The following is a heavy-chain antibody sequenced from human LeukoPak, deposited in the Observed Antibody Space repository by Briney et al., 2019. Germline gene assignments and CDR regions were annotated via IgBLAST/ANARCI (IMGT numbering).Heavy chain of an antibody. V-gene: IGHV4-59*01. Sequence: PSETLSLTCTVSGGSISSYYWSWIRQPPGKGPEWIGYIYHSGSTSYNPSLKSRVTISVDTSKNQFSLKLSSVTAADTALYFCARYDILTGFHDYFDYWGQGTLVTVSS. CDR3: ARYDILTGFHDYFDY. CDR2: IYHSGST. J-gene: IGHJ4*02. D-gene: IGHD3-9*01. CDR1: GGSISSYY.